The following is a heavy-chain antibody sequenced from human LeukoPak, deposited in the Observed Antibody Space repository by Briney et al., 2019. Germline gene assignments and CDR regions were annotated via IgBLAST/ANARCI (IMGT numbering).Heavy chain of an antibody. CDR1: GYSISSGYY. J-gene: IGHJ6*04. D-gene: IGHD3-10*01. Sequence: PSETLSLTCVVSGYSISSGYYWAWVRPPPGKGLEWIAIIYHSGSTYYNPSLKSRVTISVDTSKNQFSLNFNSVTAADTAVYYCARVGSGSRQDYYYYGLDVWGKGTTVTVSS. CDR2: IYHSGST. CDR3: ARVGSGSRQDYYYYGLDV. V-gene: IGHV4-38-2*01.